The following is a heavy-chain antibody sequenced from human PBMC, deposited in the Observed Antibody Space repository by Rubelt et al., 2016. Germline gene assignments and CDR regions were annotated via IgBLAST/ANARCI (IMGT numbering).Heavy chain of an antibody. CDR2: IYWDDDK. CDR3: AHIKSSGWDFDY. Sequence: QITLKESGPTLVKPTQTLTLTCSFSGFSLTTSAVGVGWIRQPPGKALEWLALIYWDDDKRYTPSLTSRPTIANDTSKNQVVLTMTNIDPVDTATYFCAHIKSSGWDFDYWGQGTLVTVSS. CDR1: GFSLTTSAVG. J-gene: IGHJ4*02. V-gene: IGHV2-5*02. D-gene: IGHD6-19*01.